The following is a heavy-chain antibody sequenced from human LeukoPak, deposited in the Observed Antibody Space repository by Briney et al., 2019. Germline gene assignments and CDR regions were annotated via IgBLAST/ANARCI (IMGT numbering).Heavy chain of an antibody. V-gene: IGHV3-30*04. Sequence: GRSLRLSCAASGFTFSSYVMHWVRQAPGKGLEWVAIISYDGSNEYYADSVKGRFTISRDNSKNTLYLQMNSLRAEDTAVYYCAKDRQDSSGYYLFDYWGQGTLVTVSS. CDR3: AKDRQDSSGYYLFDY. CDR1: GFTFSSYV. D-gene: IGHD3-22*01. CDR2: ISYDGSNE. J-gene: IGHJ4*02.